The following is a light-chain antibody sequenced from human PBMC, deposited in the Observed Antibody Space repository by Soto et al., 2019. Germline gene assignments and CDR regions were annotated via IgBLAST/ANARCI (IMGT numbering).Light chain of an antibody. CDR1: SSDVGGYNY. V-gene: IGLV2-8*01. Sequence: ALTQPPSASGSPGQSVTISCTGTSSDVGGYNYVSWYQQHPGKAPKVMIYEVSKRPSGVPDRFSGSKSGNTASLTVSGLQAEDEADYYCSSFAGSNEMVFGGGTKLTVL. J-gene: IGLJ2*01. CDR2: EVS. CDR3: SSFAGSNEMV.